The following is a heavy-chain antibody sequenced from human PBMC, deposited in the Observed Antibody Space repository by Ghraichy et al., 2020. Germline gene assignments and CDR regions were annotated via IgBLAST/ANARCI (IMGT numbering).Heavy chain of an antibody. Sequence: GGSLRLSCAASGFTVSNIYMSWVRQAPGKGLEWVSVISSGGSTYYADSVKGRFTISRDISQNTLYLQMNSLRAEDTAVYYCARGGGSDTWFDPWGQGTLVTVSS. D-gene: IGHD3-10*01. CDR3: ARGGGSDTWFDP. J-gene: IGHJ5*02. V-gene: IGHV3-66*01. CDR2: ISSGGST. CDR1: GFTVSNIY.